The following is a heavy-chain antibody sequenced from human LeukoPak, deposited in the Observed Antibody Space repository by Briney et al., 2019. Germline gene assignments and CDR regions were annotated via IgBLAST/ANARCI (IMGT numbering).Heavy chain of an antibody. Sequence: SETLSLTCTVSGGSISSSSYYWGWIRQPPGKGLEWIGSIYYSGSTNYNPSLKSRVTISVDTSKNQFSLKLRSVTAADTAVYYCARDWGVPAATYSWFDPWGQGTLVTVSS. V-gene: IGHV4-39*07. CDR3: ARDWGVPAATYSWFDP. D-gene: IGHD2-2*01. CDR2: IYYSGST. CDR1: GGSISSSSYY. J-gene: IGHJ5*02.